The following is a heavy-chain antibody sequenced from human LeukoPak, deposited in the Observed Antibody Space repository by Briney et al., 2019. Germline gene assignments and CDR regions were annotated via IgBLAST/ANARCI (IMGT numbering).Heavy chain of an antibody. CDR3: ARAKVVTIFGVVIYYGMDV. J-gene: IGHJ6*02. CDR2: IIPILGIA. CDR1: GGTFSSYA. Sequence: SVKVSCKASGGTFSSYAISWVRQAPGQGLEWMGRIIPILGIANYAQKFQGRVTMTRNTSISTAYMELSSLRSEDTAVYYCARAKVVTIFGVVIYYGMDVWGQGTTVTVSS. V-gene: IGHV1-69*04. D-gene: IGHD3-3*01.